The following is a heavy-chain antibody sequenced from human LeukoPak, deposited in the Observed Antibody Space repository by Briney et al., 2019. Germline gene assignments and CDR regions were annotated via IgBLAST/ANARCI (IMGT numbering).Heavy chain of an antibody. D-gene: IGHD3-16*02. V-gene: IGHV3-74*01. Sequence: GGSLRLSCVASGFTFSSYWMHWVRQAPGKGLVWVSRITIDGSSTSYADSVKGRFTISRDNAKNTLYLQMNSLRAEDTAVYYCARSAFYAFDIWGQGTMGTVSS. CDR1: GFTFSSYW. CDR2: ITIDGSST. J-gene: IGHJ3*02. CDR3: ARSAFYAFDI.